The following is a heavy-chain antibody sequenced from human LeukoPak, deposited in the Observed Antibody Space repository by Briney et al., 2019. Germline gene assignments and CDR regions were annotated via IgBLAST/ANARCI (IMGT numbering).Heavy chain of an antibody. CDR2: INPNSGGT. D-gene: IGHD6-13*01. Sequence: ASVKVSCKASGYTFTGYYMHWVRQAPGQGLEWMGWINPNSGGTNYAQKFQGRVTMTRDTSISTAYMELSSLRSEDTAVYYCARGLYSSSWDLNFDYWGQGTLVTVSS. V-gene: IGHV1-2*02. CDR1: GYTFTGYY. J-gene: IGHJ4*02. CDR3: ARGLYSSSWDLNFDY.